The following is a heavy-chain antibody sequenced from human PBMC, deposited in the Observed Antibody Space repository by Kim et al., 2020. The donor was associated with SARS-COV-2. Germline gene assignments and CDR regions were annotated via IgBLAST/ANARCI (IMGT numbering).Heavy chain of an antibody. J-gene: IGHJ4*02. CDR3: AREPDCSSTSCTDY. V-gene: IGHV4-31*02. Sequence: NPSLKSRVTISVDTSKNQFSLKLSSVTAADTAVYYCAREPDCSSTSCTDYWGQGTLVTVSS. D-gene: IGHD2-2*01.